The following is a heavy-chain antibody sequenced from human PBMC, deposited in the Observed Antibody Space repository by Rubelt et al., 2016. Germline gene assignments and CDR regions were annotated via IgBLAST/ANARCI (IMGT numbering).Heavy chain of an antibody. CDR3: ARDPVPSSSWLPLDY. CDR2: IYYSGRT. Sequence: QLQLQESGPGLVKPSETLSLTCTVSGGSISSSSYYWGWIRQPPGKGLEWIGSIYYSGRTYYNPSLNSRVTISVDTSKNQFSLKLSSVTAADTAVYYCARDPVPSSSWLPLDYWGQGTLVTVSS. V-gene: IGHV4-39*07. D-gene: IGHD6-13*01. J-gene: IGHJ4*02. CDR1: GGSISSSSYY.